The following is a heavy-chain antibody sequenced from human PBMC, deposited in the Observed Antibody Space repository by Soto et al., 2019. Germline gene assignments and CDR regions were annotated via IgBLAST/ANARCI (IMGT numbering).Heavy chain of an antibody. J-gene: IGHJ4*02. D-gene: IGHD6-19*01. CDR1: GGSISSSSYY. V-gene: IGHV4-39*01. Sequence: QLQLQESGPGLVKPSETLSLTCTVSGGSISSSSYYWGWIRQPPGKGLEWIGSIYYSGNTYYNPSLKSRVTLSVDTSKNQFSLKLSSVTAADTAVYYCARHVAGYSSGLDYWGLGTLVTVSS. CDR3: ARHVAGYSSGLDY. CDR2: IYYSGNT.